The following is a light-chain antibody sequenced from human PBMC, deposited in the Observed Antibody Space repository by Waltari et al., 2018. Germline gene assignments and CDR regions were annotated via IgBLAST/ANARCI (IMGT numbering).Light chain of an antibody. J-gene: IGKJ2*01. Sequence: DIVMTQSPDSLAVSLGERATINCKSSQSVLHSSNNKNYLAWHQQKPGQPPKLLIYWASTRESGVPDRFSGSGSGTDFTLTISSLQTEDVAVYYCQQYYDIPYIFGQGTKLEI. CDR3: QQYYDIPYI. CDR1: QSVLHSSNNKNY. CDR2: WAS. V-gene: IGKV4-1*01.